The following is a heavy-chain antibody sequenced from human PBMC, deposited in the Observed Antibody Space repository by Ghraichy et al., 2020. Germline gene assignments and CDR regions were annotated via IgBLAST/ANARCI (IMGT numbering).Heavy chain of an antibody. Sequence: GESLNISCAASGFTFSNYAMTWFRQAPGKGLEWVSAISVSGGSTYFADSVRGRCAISRDTSTNTLYLQMNSLRPEDTAVYYCAKDITATDNPRGYFDYWGQVALVTVSS. CDR2: ISVSGGST. CDR3: AKDITATDNPRGYFDY. J-gene: IGHJ4*02. D-gene: IGHD1-1*01. CDR1: GFTFSNYA. V-gene: IGHV3-23*01.